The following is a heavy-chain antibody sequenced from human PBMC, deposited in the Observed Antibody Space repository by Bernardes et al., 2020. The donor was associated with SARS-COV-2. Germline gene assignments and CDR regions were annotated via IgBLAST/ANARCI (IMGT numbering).Heavy chain of an antibody. V-gene: IGHV3-72*01. CDR1: GLTLSDQY. CDR3: ARDLSVDGRTRFDY. J-gene: IGHJ4*02. CDR2: IRPRGKSDTT. D-gene: IGHD6-19*01. Sequence: GGSLRLSCAASGLTLSDQYMDWVRQAPGQGLEWVGRIRPRGKSDTTEYAASVRGRFTISRDDSENSLSLQMNSLKTEDTAVYYCARDLSVDGRTRFDYWGQGTLVTVSS.